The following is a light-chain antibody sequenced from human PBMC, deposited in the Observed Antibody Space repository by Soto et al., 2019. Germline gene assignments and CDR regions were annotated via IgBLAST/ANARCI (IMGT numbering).Light chain of an antibody. CDR1: QSISSW. V-gene: IGKV1-5*03. CDR2: KAS. CDR3: QQYNSYLYT. J-gene: IGKJ2*01. Sequence: DIQMTQSPSTLSASVGDRVTITCRASQSISSWLAWYQQKPGKAHKLLIYKASSLESGVPSRLSGSGFGTVFTLTISSLQPDDFATYYCQQYNSYLYTFGQGTKVDIK.